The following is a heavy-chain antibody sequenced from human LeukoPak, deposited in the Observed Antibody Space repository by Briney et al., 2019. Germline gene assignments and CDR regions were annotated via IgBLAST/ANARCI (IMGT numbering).Heavy chain of an antibody. Sequence: SETLSLTCAVSGGSISSSNWWSWVRQPPGKGLEGIGEIYHSGRTNYNPSLKSRVTISVDKSKNQFSLQLSSVTAADTAVYYCARVRIAVDEVYFDYWGQGTLVTVSS. V-gene: IGHV4-4*02. D-gene: IGHD6-19*01. CDR3: ARVRIAVDEVYFDY. CDR1: GGSISSSNW. J-gene: IGHJ4*02. CDR2: IYHSGRT.